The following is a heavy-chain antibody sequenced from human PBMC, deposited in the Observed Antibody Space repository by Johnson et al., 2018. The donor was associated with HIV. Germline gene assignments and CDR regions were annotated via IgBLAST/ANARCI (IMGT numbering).Heavy chain of an antibody. J-gene: IGHJ3*02. Sequence: VQLVESGGGLVQPGGSLRLSCAASGFTFSSYWMHWVRQAPGKGLVWVSRINSDGSSTSYVDSVKGRFTISRDNAKNTLYLQMNSLRAEDTAVYYCARDPPYGSGTYFDAFDIWGQGTMVTVSS. CDR1: GFTFSSYW. V-gene: IGHV3-74*01. D-gene: IGHD3-10*01. CDR2: INSDGSST. CDR3: ARDPPYGSGTYFDAFDI.